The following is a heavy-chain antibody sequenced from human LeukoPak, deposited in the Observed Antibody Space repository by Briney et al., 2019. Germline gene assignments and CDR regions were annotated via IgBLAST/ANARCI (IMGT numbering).Heavy chain of an antibody. J-gene: IGHJ3*01. CDR1: HGSISGYY. CDR2: IFYTGNT. Sequence: SETLSLTCIVSHGSISGYYWGWIRQPPGKGLEWIGYIFYTGNTDSNPSLKSRVTISLDTSKNQFSLNLSSVTAADTAVYYCARRWVYDKRAFDAWGQGTMVTVSS. CDR3: ARRWVYDKRAFDA. D-gene: IGHD3-16*01. V-gene: IGHV4-59*08.